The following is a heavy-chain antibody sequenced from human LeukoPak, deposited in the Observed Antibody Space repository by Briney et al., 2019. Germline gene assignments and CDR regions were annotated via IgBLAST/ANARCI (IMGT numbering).Heavy chain of an antibody. D-gene: IGHD1-1*01. J-gene: IGHJ3*02. CDR3: ASTQLGDDAFGI. CDR2: IYSGGST. CDR1: GFTFSTYA. V-gene: IGHV3-53*04. Sequence: QPGGSLRLSCAASGFTFSTYAMTWVRQAPGKGLEWVSVIYSGGSTYYADSVKGRFTISRHNSKNTLYLQMNSLRAEDTAVYYCASTQLGDDAFGIWGQGTMVTVSS.